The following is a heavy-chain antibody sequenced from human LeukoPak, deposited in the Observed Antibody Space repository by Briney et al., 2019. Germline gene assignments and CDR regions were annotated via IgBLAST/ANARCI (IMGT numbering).Heavy chain of an antibody. Sequence: PETLSLTCTVSGGSTSSYYWSWIRHPPGKGLEWIGCIYYSGSTYYNPSLKSRVTISVDMSKSQFSLRLTSVTAADTAVYYCARKNDFDIWGKGTLVTVSS. CDR3: ARKNDFDI. V-gene: IGHV4-59*01. D-gene: IGHD2/OR15-2a*01. CDR1: GGSTSSYY. J-gene: IGHJ3*02. CDR2: IYYSGST.